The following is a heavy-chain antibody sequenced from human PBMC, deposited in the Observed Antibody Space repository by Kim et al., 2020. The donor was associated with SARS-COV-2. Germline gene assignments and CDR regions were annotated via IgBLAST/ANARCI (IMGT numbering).Heavy chain of an antibody. CDR1: GASINSSSYF. CDR2: VYYSGIT. Sequence: SETLSLTCTVSGASINSSSYFWDWIRQPPGKGLEWIGNVYYSGITNYNSSLKSRVIISVDTSKNQFSLMLTSVTAADTAVYYCATQNSHGQYFGGLRWSHDCFDVWGQGTVVTVS. J-gene: IGHJ3*01. CDR3: ATQNSHGQYFGGLRWSHDCFDV. D-gene: IGHD4-17*01. V-gene: IGHV4-39*01.